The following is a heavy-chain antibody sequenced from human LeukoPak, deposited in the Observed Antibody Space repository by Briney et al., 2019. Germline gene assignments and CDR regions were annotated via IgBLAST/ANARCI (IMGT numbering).Heavy chain of an antibody. CDR2: ISGSGGST. D-gene: IGHD3-22*01. V-gene: IGHV3-23*01. CDR3: AKDLDYYDSSGYSI. Sequence: PGGSLRLSCAASGFTFSSYAMSWVRQAPGKWLEWVSAISGSGGSTYYADSVKGRFTISRDNSKNTLYLQMNSLRAEDTAVYYCAKDLDYYDSSGYSIWGQGTMVTVSS. J-gene: IGHJ3*02. CDR1: GFTFSSYA.